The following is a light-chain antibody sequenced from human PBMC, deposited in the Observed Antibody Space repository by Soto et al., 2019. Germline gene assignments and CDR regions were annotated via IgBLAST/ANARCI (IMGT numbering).Light chain of an antibody. J-gene: IGKJ3*01. CDR2: KAS. V-gene: IGKV1-5*03. Sequence: DIQMTQSPSALSASVGDRVTITCRASQSISNWLAWYQQKPGKAPNLLISKASSLESGVPSRFSGSGSGTEFTLTISSLQPDDFATYYCQQYNTFPFTFGPGTKVDIK. CDR1: QSISNW. CDR3: QQYNTFPFT.